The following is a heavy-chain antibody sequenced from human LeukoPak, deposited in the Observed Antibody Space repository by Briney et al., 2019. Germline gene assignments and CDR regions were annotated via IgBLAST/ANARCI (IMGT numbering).Heavy chain of an antibody. J-gene: IGHJ4*02. CDR1: GFTFSSYG. Sequence: TGGSLRLSCAASGFTFSSYGMHWVRQAPGKGLEWVAFIRYDGSNKYYADSVKGRFTISRDNSKNTLYLQMNSLRAEDTAVYYCAKGIAAADPYYFDYWGQGTLVTVSS. D-gene: IGHD6-13*01. CDR2: IRYDGSNK. V-gene: IGHV3-30*02. CDR3: AKGIAAADPYYFDY.